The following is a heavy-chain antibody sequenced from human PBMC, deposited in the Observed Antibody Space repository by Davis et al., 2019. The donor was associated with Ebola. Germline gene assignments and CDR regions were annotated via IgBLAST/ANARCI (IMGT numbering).Heavy chain of an antibody. CDR1: GGSISSSSYY. D-gene: IGHD3-9*01. CDR2: IYYSGRT. J-gene: IGHJ4*02. V-gene: IGHV4-39*01. Sequence: MPSETLSLTCTVSGGSISSSSYYWGWIRQPPGKGLAWIGSIYYSGRTYYNPSLKSRVTISVDTSKNQFSLKLSSVTAADTAVYYCAKLDTYHDNLTGYGNFDYWGQGTLVTVSS. CDR3: AKLDTYHDNLTGYGNFDY.